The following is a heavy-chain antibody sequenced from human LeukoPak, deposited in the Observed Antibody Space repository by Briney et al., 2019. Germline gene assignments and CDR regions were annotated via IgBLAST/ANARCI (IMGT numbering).Heavy chain of an antibody. V-gene: IGHV4-59*01. J-gene: IGHJ4*02. Sequence: SETLSLTCTVSGGSISSYYWSWIRQPPGKGLEWIGYIYYSGSTNYNPSLKSRVTISVDTSKIQFSLKLSSVTAADTAVYYCARVMVRGVQYWGQGTLVTVSS. D-gene: IGHD3-10*01. CDR2: IYYSGST. CDR3: ARVMVRGVQY. CDR1: GGSISSYY.